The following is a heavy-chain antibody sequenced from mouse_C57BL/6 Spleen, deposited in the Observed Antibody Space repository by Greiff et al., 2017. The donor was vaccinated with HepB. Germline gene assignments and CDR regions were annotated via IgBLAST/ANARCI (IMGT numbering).Heavy chain of an antibody. D-gene: IGHD4-1*01. CDR2: ISDGGSYT. CDR3: ARDSGTSYAMDY. V-gene: IGHV5-4*01. CDR1: GFTFSSYA. Sequence: EVKLQESGGGLVKPGGSLKLSCAASGFTFSSYAMSWVRQTPEKRLEWVATISDGGSYTYYPDNVKGRFTISRDNAKNNLYLQMSHLKSEDTAMYYCARDSGTSYAMDYWGQGTSVTVSS. J-gene: IGHJ4*01.